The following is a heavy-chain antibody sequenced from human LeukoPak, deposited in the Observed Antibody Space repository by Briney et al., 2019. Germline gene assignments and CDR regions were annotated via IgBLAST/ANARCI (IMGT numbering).Heavy chain of an antibody. D-gene: IGHD3-10*01. CDR2: ISAYNGNT. CDR1: GYTFTSYG. Sequence: ASVKVSCKASGYTFTSYGISWVRQAPGQGLEWMGWISAYNGNTNYAQKLQGRVTMTTDTSTSTAYMELRSLGSDDTAVYYCARARGSGSYQHYYGMDVWGQGTTVTVSS. CDR3: ARARGSGSYQHYYGMDV. J-gene: IGHJ6*02. V-gene: IGHV1-18*01.